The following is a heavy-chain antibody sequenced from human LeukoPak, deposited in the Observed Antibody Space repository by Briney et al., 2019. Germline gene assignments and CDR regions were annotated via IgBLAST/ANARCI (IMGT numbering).Heavy chain of an antibody. CDR2: ISWNSGSI. Sequence: SLRLSCAASGFTFDDYAMHWVRQAPGKGLEWVSGISWNSGSIGYADSVKGRFTISRDNAKNSLYLQMNSLRAEDTALYYCAKSHCGGSCYYDYYYGMDVWGQGTTVTVSS. CDR3: AKSHCGGSCYYDYYYGMDV. D-gene: IGHD2-15*01. V-gene: IGHV3-9*01. J-gene: IGHJ6*02. CDR1: GFTFDDYA.